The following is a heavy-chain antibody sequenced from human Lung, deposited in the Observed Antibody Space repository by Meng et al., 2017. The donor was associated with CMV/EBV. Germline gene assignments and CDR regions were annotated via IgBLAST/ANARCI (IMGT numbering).Heavy chain of an antibody. CDR1: GYTFTDYR. V-gene: IGHV1-2*02. Sequence: SVKVSXKASGYTFTDYRMHWVRQAPGQGLEWMGWISPNNGATNYAKKVQGRVNMTRGTSINTAYMELNRLTYDDTAEYYCASKIYYDFWSAYRGTEGVDPFNIWGQGXLVTVSS. D-gene: IGHD3-3*01. CDR2: ISPNNGAT. J-gene: IGHJ3*02. CDR3: ASKIYYDFWSAYRGTEGVDPFNI.